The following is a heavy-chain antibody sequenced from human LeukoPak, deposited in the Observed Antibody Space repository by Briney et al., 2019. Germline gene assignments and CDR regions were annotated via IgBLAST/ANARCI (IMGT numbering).Heavy chain of an antibody. J-gene: IGHJ4*02. CDR3: AKVPWVVAATPVDY. V-gene: IGHV3-23*01. CDR1: GFIFSNYA. D-gene: IGHD2-15*01. Sequence: PGGSLRLSCAVPGFIFSNYAMSWVRQAPGKGLEWVSAISGSGGSTYYADSVKGRFTISRDNSKNTLYLQMNSLRAEDTAVYYCAKVPWVVAATPVDYWGQGTLVTVSS. CDR2: ISGSGGST.